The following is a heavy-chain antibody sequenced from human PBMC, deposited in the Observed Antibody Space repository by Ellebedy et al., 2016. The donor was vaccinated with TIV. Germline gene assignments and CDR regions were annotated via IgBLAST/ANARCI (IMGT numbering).Heavy chain of an antibody. CDR3: RPGHYSDA. CDR2: LTADGRST. V-gene: IGHV3-23*01. J-gene: IGHJ4*02. CDR1: GFSLSNSF. Sequence: GGSLRLSXAASGFSLSNSFMSWIRQAPGKGLEWVSTLTADGRSTYFADSVKGRFTISGDNSKNTVYLQMNSLRREDTAVYYCRPGHYSDAWGQGTLVTVSS.